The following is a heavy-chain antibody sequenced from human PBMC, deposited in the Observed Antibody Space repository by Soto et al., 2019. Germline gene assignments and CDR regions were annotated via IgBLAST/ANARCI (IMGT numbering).Heavy chain of an antibody. Sequence: QVQLVQSGAEVKKPGASVKVSCKASGYTFTSYGISWVRQAPGQGLEWMGWISAYNGNTNYAQKLQGRVTMTTDTSTSTAYMALRSLRSDDTGVYSCAVGHCISTSCYADYYYYGMDVWGQGTTVTVSS. D-gene: IGHD2-2*01. V-gene: IGHV1-18*01. CDR1: GYTFTSYG. CDR3: AVGHCISTSCYADYYYYGMDV. J-gene: IGHJ6*02. CDR2: ISAYNGNT.